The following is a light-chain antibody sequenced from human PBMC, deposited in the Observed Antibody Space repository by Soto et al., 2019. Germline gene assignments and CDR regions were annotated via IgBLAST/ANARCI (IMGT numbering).Light chain of an antibody. V-gene: IGKV3D-15*01. CDR1: QSVSSN. CDR3: QQYNNWPRT. Sequence: EIVMTQSPATLSVSPGERATLSCRASQSVSSNLAWSQQKPDQAPRLLIHGASTRATGIPARFSGSRSGTEFTLTISSLQSEDFAVYYCQQYNNWPRTFGQGTKVEIK. CDR2: GAS. J-gene: IGKJ1*01.